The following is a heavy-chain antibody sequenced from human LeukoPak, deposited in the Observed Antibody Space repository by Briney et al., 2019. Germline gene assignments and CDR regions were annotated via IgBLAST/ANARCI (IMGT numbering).Heavy chain of an antibody. CDR2: INLNSGGT. CDR1: GYTFTGYY. D-gene: IGHD6-13*01. V-gene: IGHV1-2*02. Sequence: ASVKVSCKASGYTFTGYYMHWVRQAPGQGLEWMGWINLNSGGTNYAQKFQGRVTMTRDTSISTAYMELSRLRSDDTAVYYCARGGRYSSSALGGYWGQGTLVTVSS. J-gene: IGHJ4*02. CDR3: ARGGRYSSSALGGY.